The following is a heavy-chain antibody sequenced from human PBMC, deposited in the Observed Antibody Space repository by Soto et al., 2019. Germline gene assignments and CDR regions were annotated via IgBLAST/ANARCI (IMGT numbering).Heavy chain of an antibody. CDR1: GYTFTSYG. Sequence: ASVKVSCKASGYTFTSYGISWVRQAPGQGLEWMGWISAYNGNTNYAQKLQGRVTMTTDTSTSTAYMELRSLRSDDTAVYYCARDEPGPIMYSSGFVDYWGQGTLVTVSS. V-gene: IGHV1-18*01. CDR2: ISAYNGNT. CDR3: ARDEPGPIMYSSGFVDY. D-gene: IGHD6-19*01. J-gene: IGHJ4*02.